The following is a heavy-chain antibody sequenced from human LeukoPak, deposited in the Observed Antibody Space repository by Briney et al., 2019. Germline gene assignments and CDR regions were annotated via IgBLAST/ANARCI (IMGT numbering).Heavy chain of an antibody. CDR3: ARVGRDSGSYWVLFDY. CDR2: INPNSGGT. Sequence: GASVKVSCKASGYTFTGYYMHWVRQAPGQGLEWMGWINPNSGGTNYAQKFQGRVTMTRDTSISTAYMELSRLRSDDTAVYYCARVGRDSGSYWVLFDYWGQGTLVTISS. J-gene: IGHJ4*02. CDR1: GYTFTGYY. V-gene: IGHV1-2*02. D-gene: IGHD1-26*01.